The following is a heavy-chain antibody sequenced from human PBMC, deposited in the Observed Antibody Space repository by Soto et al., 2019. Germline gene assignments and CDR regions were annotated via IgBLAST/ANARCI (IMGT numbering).Heavy chain of an antibody. D-gene: IGHD6-6*01. CDR2: IYYSGST. CDR1: GGSISSYY. CDR3: ARASPNSIIAARPEFDY. J-gene: IGHJ4*02. Sequence: SETLSLTCTVSGGSISSYYWSWIRQPPGKGLEWIGYIYYSGSTNYNPSLKSRVTISVDTSKNQFSLKLSSVTAADTAVYYCARASPNSIIAARPEFDYWGQGTLVTVSS. V-gene: IGHV4-59*01.